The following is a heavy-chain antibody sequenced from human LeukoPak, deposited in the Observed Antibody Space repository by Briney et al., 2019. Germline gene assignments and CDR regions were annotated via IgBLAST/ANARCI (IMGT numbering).Heavy chain of an antibody. CDR1: GYTFTGYY. J-gene: IGHJ4*02. V-gene: IGHV1-2*02. Sequence: GASVKVSCKASGYTFTGYYMHWVRQAPGQGLEWMGWINPNSGGTNYAQKFRGRLTMTRDMFTSTVYMELSSLRSEDTAVYYCARGSRPVYNLLTGKRYFDYWGQGTLLTVSS. D-gene: IGHD3-9*01. CDR3: ARGSRPVYNLLTGKRYFDY. CDR2: INPNSGGT.